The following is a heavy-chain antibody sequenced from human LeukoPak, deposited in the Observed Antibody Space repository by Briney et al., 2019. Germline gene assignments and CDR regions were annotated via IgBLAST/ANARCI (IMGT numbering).Heavy chain of an antibody. D-gene: IGHD5-18*01. Sequence: ASVKVSCKVSGYTLTELSMHWVRQAPGKGVEWMGGFDPEDGETIYAQKFQGRVTMTEDRSTDTAYMELSRLRCEDTAVYYCATIPYNVDTAMVGGYYYYGMDVWGQGTTVTVSS. V-gene: IGHV1-24*01. CDR1: GYTLTELS. J-gene: IGHJ6*02. CDR3: ATIPYNVDTAMVGGYYYYGMDV. CDR2: FDPEDGET.